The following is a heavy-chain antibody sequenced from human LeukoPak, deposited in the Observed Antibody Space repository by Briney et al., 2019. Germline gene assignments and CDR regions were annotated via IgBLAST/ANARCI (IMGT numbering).Heavy chain of an antibody. CDR3: ARDGAMVRGVIITNSGWFDP. CDR1: GGTFSSYA. Sequence: SVKVSCKASGGTFSSYAISWVRQAPGQGLEWMGGIIPIFGTANYAQKFQGRVTITADNSTSTAYMELSSLRSEDTAVYYCARDGAMVRGVIITNSGWFDPWGQGTLVTVSS. CDR2: IIPIFGTA. D-gene: IGHD3-10*01. J-gene: IGHJ5*02. V-gene: IGHV1-69*06.